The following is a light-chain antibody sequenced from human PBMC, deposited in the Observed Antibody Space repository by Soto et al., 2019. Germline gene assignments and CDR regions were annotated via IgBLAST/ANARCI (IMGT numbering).Light chain of an antibody. J-gene: IGLJ1*01. CDR3: SSYTDRNNLV. CDR2: DVS. V-gene: IGLV2-8*01. CDR1: SSDIGGYNS. Sequence: SALTQSPSASGSPGQSVTISCTGTSSDIGGYNSVSWYQQHPGKAPKVMIYDVSKRPSGVPDRFSGSKSGNTASLTVSALQAEDEADYYCSSYTDRNNLVFGTGTKVTV.